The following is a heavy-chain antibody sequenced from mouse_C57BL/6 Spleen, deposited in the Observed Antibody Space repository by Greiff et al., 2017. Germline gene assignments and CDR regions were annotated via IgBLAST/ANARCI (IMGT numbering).Heavy chain of an antibody. D-gene: IGHD2-4*01. Sequence: EVKLVESGGGLVKPGGSLKLSCAASGFTFSSYAMSWVRQTPEKRLEWVATISDGGSYTYYPANVKGRFTISRDNAKNNLYLQMSHLKSEDTAMYYCARGGYDYDESYWYFDVWGTGTTVTVSS. CDR1: GFTFSSYA. CDR2: ISDGGSYT. V-gene: IGHV5-4*03. J-gene: IGHJ1*03. CDR3: ARGGYDYDESYWYFDV.